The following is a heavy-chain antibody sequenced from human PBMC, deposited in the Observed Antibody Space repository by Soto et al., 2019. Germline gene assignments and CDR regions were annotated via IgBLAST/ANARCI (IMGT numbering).Heavy chain of an antibody. V-gene: IGHV4-34*01. D-gene: IGHD2-15*01. CDR3: ASPPANSSWYFDL. CDR1: GGSFSGYY. CDR2: INHSGST. J-gene: IGHJ2*01. Sequence: QVQLQQWGAGLLKPSETLSLTCAVYGGSFSGYYWSWIRQPPGKGLEWIGEINHSGSTNYNPSLKSRVTISVDTSKNQFSLKLSSVTAADTAVYYCASPPANSSWYFDLWGRGTLVTVSS.